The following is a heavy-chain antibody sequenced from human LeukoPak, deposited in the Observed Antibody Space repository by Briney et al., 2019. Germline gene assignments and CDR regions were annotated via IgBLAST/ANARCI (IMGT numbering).Heavy chain of an antibody. D-gene: IGHD6-19*01. Sequence: GASVKVSCKASGYTFTNYGISWVRQAPGQGLERMGWTSVYSGTTNYAQNLQGRVTMTTDTSTSTAYMELRSLRSDDTAVFYCARDKALAGEFDHWGQGTLVTVSS. J-gene: IGHJ4*02. CDR3: ARDKALAGEFDH. V-gene: IGHV1-18*01. CDR1: GYTFTNYG. CDR2: TSVYSGTT.